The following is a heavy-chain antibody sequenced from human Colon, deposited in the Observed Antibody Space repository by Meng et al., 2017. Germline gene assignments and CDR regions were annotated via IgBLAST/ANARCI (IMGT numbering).Heavy chain of an antibody. V-gene: IGHV6-1*01. J-gene: IGHJ4*02. CDR3: AIGFLVRGFDS. CDR2: KDNSSKWNN. Sequence: SGVTVASKINSWNWGRQSPWKGREWLARKDNSSKWNNDYAVSVKGRITINADTSTNQVSLKLNSVTPEDTAVYYCAIGFLVRGFDSWGQGTLVTVSS. CDR1: GVTVASKINS. D-gene: IGHD3-3*01.